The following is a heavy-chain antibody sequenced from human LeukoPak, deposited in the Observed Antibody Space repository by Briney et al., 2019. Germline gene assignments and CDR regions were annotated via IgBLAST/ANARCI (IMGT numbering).Heavy chain of an antibody. CDR3: ARVGIQLWLQYFQH. V-gene: IGHV3-30-3*01. D-gene: IGHD5-18*01. CDR1: GFTFSSYA. Sequence: GRSLRLSCAASGFTFSSYAMHWVRQAPGKGLEWVAVISYDGSNKYYADSVKGRFTISRDNSKNTLYLQMNSLRAEDTAVYYCARVGIQLWLQYFQHWGQGTLVTVSS. J-gene: IGHJ1*01. CDR2: ISYDGSNK.